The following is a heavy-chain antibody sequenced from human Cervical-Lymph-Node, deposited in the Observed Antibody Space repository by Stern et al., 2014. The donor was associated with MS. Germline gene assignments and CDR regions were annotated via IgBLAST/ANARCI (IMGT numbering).Heavy chain of an antibody. D-gene: IGHD3-16*01. CDR2: INWNSVHM. CDR1: GFTFDGPA. Sequence: EVHLVESGGGLEQPGGSLRLSCAASGFTFDGPAMQWVRPVPGKGLEWVAGINWNSVHMGYADSVKGRFTISRDNGKKSVHLQMHSLRAEDTALYFCARATQANTFSSFDYWGQGTLVTVSS. V-gene: IGHV3-9*01. J-gene: IGHJ4*02. CDR3: ARATQANTFSSFDY.